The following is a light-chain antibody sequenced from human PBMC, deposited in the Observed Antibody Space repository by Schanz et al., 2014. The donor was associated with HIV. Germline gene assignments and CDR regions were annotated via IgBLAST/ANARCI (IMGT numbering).Light chain of an antibody. CDR2: DVT. J-gene: IGLJ1*01. CDR1: SSDVGSYNY. CDR3: QSYDSSLSGYV. Sequence: QSALTQPASVSGSPGQSITISCTGTSSDVGSYNYLSWYQQHPGKAPKLMIYDVTHRPSGISSRFSGSKSGNTASLTISGLQAEDEADYYCQSYDSSLSGYVFGTGTKLTVL. V-gene: IGLV2-14*03.